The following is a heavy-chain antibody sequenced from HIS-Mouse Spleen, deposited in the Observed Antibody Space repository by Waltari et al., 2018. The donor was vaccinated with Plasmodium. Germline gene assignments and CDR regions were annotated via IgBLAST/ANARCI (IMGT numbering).Heavy chain of an antibody. CDR3: ASSWYWYFDL. Sequence: EVQLVESGGGLVQPGGSLRLSCAASGLPFSSYWMSWVQQAPGKGLEWMANIKQDGSEKYYVDSVKGRFTISRDNAKNSLYLQMNSLRAEDTAVYYCASSWYWYFDLWGRGTLVTVSS. CDR1: GLPFSSYW. J-gene: IGHJ2*01. CDR2: IKQDGSEK. V-gene: IGHV3-7*01. D-gene: IGHD6-13*01.